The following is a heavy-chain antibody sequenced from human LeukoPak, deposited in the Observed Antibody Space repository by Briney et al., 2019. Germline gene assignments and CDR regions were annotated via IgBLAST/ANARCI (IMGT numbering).Heavy chain of an antibody. J-gene: IGHJ4*02. Sequence: SESLSLTCTVSGGSISSYYWSWIRQPPGKGLEWIGYIYYSGSTNYNPSLKSRVTISVDTSKNQFSLKLSSVTAADTAVYYCAREPEVADSVVFDYWGQGTLVTVSS. CDR2: IYYSGST. V-gene: IGHV4-59*01. CDR3: AREPEVADSVVFDY. CDR1: GGSISSYY. D-gene: IGHD3-22*01.